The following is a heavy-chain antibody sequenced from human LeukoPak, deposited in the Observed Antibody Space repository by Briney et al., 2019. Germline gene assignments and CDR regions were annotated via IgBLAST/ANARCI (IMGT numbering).Heavy chain of an antibody. V-gene: IGHV3-11*04. CDR3: ARDPMLNGPQSPDY. CDR1: GFTFSDYY. D-gene: IGHD1-1*01. Sequence: VGSLRLSCAASGFTFSDYYMSWIRQAPGKGLEWVSYISSSGGTIYYADSVKGRFTISRDNAKNSLYLQMNSLRAEDTAVYYCARDPMLNGPQSPDYWGQGTLVTVSS. J-gene: IGHJ4*02. CDR2: ISSSGGTI.